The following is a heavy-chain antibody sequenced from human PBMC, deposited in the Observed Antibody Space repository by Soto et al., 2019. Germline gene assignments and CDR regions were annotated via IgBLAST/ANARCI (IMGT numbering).Heavy chain of an antibody. J-gene: IGHJ4*02. CDR3: ARALVNGGDY. CDR2: IKQDGSET. CDR1: GFTFSNYW. Sequence: EVQVVESGGGLVQPGGSLRLSCAASGFTFSNYWMTWVRQAPGKGLEWVANIKQDGSETHYVDSVKGRFTISRDNAKNSLYLQMNSLRAEDTAVHSCARALVNGGDYWGQGTLVTVSS. D-gene: IGHD2-8*02. V-gene: IGHV3-7*01.